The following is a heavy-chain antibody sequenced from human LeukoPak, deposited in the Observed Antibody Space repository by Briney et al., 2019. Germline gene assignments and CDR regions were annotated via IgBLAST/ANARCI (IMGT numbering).Heavy chain of an antibody. V-gene: IGHV4-39*01. J-gene: IGHJ4*02. Sequence: SSYAMGWIRQPPGKGLEWIGSIYYSGSTYYNPSLKSRVTISVDTSKNQFSLKLSSVTAADTAVYYCASIAARPIEYYFDYWGQGTLVTVSS. CDR3: ASIAARPIEYYFDY. D-gene: IGHD6-6*01. CDR2: IYYSGST. CDR1: SSYA.